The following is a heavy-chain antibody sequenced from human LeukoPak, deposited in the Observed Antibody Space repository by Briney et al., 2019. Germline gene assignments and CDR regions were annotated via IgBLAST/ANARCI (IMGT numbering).Heavy chain of an antibody. D-gene: IGHD3-22*01. J-gene: IGHJ4*02. Sequence: GGSLRLSCAASGFTFSRYAMTWVRPAPGKGLEWVSGISGSGGSTYYADSVKGRFTISRDNSKNTLYVQMNSLRAEDTAVYYCAKSDYYDSSGYYYGSDYWGQGALVTASS. CDR1: GFTFSRYA. CDR2: ISGSGGST. V-gene: IGHV3-23*01. CDR3: AKSDYYDSSGYYYGSDY.